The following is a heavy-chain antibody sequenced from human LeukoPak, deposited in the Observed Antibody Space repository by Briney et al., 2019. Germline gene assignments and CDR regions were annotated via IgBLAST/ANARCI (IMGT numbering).Heavy chain of an antibody. J-gene: IGHJ5*02. D-gene: IGHD3-3*01. V-gene: IGHV5-51*01. CDR1: GYSFTSYW. CDR2: IYPGDSDT. CDR3: ARAYYDFWSGYLNWFGP. Sequence: GESLKISCKGSGYSFTSYWIVWVRQMPGKGLEWMGIIYPGDSDTRYSPSFQGQVTISADKSISTAYLQWSSLKASDTAMYYCARAYYDFWSGYLNWFGPWGQGTLVTVSS.